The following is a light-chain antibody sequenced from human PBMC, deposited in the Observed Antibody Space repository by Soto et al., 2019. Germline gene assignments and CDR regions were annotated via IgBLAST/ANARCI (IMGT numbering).Light chain of an antibody. V-gene: IGKV1-5*03. CDR1: QSISSW. Sequence: DVQMTQSPSTLSASVGDRVTITCRASQSISSWLAWYQQEPGKAPKHLISAASTLDGGVPSMFGGSGSGKEFALTISSLQPDDFASYYCQQHASYPWTFGQGPKVEIK. J-gene: IGKJ1*01. CDR3: QQHASYPWT. CDR2: AAS.